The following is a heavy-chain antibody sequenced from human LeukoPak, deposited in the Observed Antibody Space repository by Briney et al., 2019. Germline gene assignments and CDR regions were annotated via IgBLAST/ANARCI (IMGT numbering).Heavy chain of an antibody. D-gene: IGHD3-3*01. CDR2: IWFDGKNE. J-gene: IGHJ4*02. CDR1: GFTFSSYG. CDR3: ATDRGWRTSGYYLYYFEY. V-gene: IGHV3-33*03. Sequence: PGRSLRLSCAASGFTFSSYGMHWVRQAPGKGLEWVADIWFDGKNEHFADSVKGRFTISRDNTMNSLYLQMSSLRAEDTAVYYCATDRGWRTSGYYLYYFEYWGQGTLVTYSS.